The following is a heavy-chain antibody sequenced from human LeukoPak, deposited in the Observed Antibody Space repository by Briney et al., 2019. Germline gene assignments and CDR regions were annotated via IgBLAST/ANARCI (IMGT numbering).Heavy chain of an antibody. Sequence: PGGSLRLSCAASGFTFSSYGMSWVRQAPGKGLEWVSAISGSGGSTYYADSVKGRFTISRDNSKNTLYLQMNSLRAEDTAVYYCAKEFQLAPSWYEENSLDYWGQGTLVTVSS. CDR1: GFTFSSYG. V-gene: IGHV3-23*01. J-gene: IGHJ4*02. CDR3: AKEFQLAPSWYEENSLDY. CDR2: ISGSGGST. D-gene: IGHD6-13*01.